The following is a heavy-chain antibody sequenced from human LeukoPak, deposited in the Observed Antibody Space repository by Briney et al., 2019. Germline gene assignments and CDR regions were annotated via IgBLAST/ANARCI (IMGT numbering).Heavy chain of an antibody. J-gene: IGHJ4*02. CDR3: ARQKGYYYDSKGPYFDY. CDR2: IYHSGST. V-gene: IGHV4-38-2*01. Sequence: PSETLSLTCAVYGGSFSGYYWGWIRQPPGKGLEWIGSIYHSGSTYYNPSLKSRVTISVDTSKNQFSLKLSSVTAADTAVYYCARQKGYYYDSKGPYFDYWGQGTLVTVSS. D-gene: IGHD3-22*01. CDR1: GGSFSGYY.